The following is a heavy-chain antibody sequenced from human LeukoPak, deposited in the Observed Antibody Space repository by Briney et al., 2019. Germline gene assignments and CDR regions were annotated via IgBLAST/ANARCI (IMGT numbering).Heavy chain of an antibody. D-gene: IGHD2-15*01. CDR3: ARLRKTPRIVVVVAATQGVYYFDY. CDR2: IYHSGSM. CDR1: GYSISSGYY. J-gene: IGHJ4*02. V-gene: IGHV4-38-2*01. Sequence: SETLSLTCVVSGYSISSGYYWGWIRQPPGKGLEWIGSIYHSGSMYYNPSLKSRVNISIDTSKNQFSLNLSSVTAADTAVYYCARLRKTPRIVVVVAATQGVYYFDYWGQGTLVTVSS.